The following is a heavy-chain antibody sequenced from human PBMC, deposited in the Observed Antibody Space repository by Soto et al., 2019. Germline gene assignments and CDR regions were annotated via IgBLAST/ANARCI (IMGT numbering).Heavy chain of an antibody. V-gene: IGHV3-15*01. CDR3: FGTYCGSSMPFDY. D-gene: IGHD2-21*01. J-gene: IGHJ4*02. CDR1: GFTFSNAW. CDR2: VKSKTDGGTI. Sequence: EVQLVESGGGLVKPGGSLRLSCAASGFTFSNAWMTWVRQAPGKGLEWVGRVKSKTDGGTIDYAAPVKDRFTISRDDSKNTLYLQMNRLKTEDTAVYFCFGTYCGSSMPFDYWGQGTLVTVSS.